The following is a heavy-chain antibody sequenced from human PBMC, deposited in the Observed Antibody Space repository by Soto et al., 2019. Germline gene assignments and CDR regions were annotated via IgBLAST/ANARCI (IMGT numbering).Heavy chain of an antibody. CDR2: VSAYNGES. Sequence: QVQLVQSGAEAKKPGASVKVSCKASGYTFTNYGINWVRQAPGQGLEWLGWVSAYNGESRYAQRVQARVIMTTDTSTTTAYMELRSLRSDDTAVFYCSKGTSIPASGDYWGQGTLVTVSS. J-gene: IGHJ4*01. V-gene: IGHV1-18*01. D-gene: IGHD2-2*02. CDR1: GYTFTNYG. CDR3: SKGTSIPASGDY.